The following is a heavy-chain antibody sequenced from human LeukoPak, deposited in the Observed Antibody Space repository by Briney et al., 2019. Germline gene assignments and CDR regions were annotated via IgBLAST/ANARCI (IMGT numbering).Heavy chain of an antibody. J-gene: IGHJ4*02. Sequence: SVKVSCKASGGTFSSYAISWVRQAPGQGLEWMGGIIPIFGTANYAQKFQGRVTITTDESTSTAYMELSSLRPEDTAVYYCARSSSSWFYFDYWGQGTLVTVSS. CDR2: IIPIFGTA. CDR3: ARSSSSWFYFDY. V-gene: IGHV1-69*05. D-gene: IGHD6-13*01. CDR1: GGTFSSYA.